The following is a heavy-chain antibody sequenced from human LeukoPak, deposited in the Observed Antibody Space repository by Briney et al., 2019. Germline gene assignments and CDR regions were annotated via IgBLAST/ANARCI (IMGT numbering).Heavy chain of an antibody. CDR1: GYIFTSYW. J-gene: IGHJ4*02. CDR3: ARRDGYNSPFDY. V-gene: IGHV5-51*01. CDR2: IYPGDSET. D-gene: IGHD5-24*01. Sequence: GESLKISCQGSGYIFTSYWIGWVRQMPGKGLEWMGIIYPGDSETTYSPSFQGQVTISADKSITTAYLQWSSLKASDTAMYYCARRDGYNSPFDYWGQGTLVTVSS.